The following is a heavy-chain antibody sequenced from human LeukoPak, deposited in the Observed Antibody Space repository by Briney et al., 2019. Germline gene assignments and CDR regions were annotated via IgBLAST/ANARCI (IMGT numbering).Heavy chain of an antibody. D-gene: IGHD3-16*02. CDR3: AKDTYYDYVWGSYRADY. CDR1: GFTFDDYA. CDR2: ISWNSGSI. V-gene: IGHV3-9*01. J-gene: IGHJ4*02. Sequence: PGGSLRLSCAASGFTFDDYAMHWVRQAPGKGLEWVSGISWNSGSIGYADSVKGRFTISRDNAENSLYLQMNSLRAEDTALYYCAKDTYYDYVWGSYRADYWGQGTLVTVSS.